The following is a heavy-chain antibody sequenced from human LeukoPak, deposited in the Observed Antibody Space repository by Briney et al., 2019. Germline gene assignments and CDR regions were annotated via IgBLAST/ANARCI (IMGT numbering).Heavy chain of an antibody. CDR1: GFTFSSYA. CDR2: ISYDGSNK. D-gene: IGHD2-2*02. Sequence: PGRSLRLSCAASGFTFSSYAMHWVRQAPGKGLEWVAVISYDGSNKYYADSVKGRFTISRDNSKNTLYLQMNSLRAEDTAVYYCARDVGCSSTSCYTGHSYGFVSQGYWGQGTLVTVSS. J-gene: IGHJ4*02. V-gene: IGHV3-30-3*01. CDR3: ARDVGCSSTSCYTGHSYGFVSQGY.